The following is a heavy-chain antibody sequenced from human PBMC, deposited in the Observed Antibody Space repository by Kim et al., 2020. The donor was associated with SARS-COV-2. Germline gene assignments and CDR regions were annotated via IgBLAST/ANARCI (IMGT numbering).Heavy chain of an antibody. D-gene: IGHD6-6*01. Sequence: SETLSLTCTVSGGSISSYYWSWIRQPPGKGLEWIGYIYYSGSTNYNPSLKSRVTISVDTSKNQFFLKLSSVTAADTAVYYCARDGIAARPVFDYYYGMDGWGQGTTVTVAS. CDR3: ARDGIAARPVFDYYYGMDG. CDR2: IYYSGST. J-gene: IGHJ6*02. V-gene: IGHV4-59*01. CDR1: GGSISSYY.